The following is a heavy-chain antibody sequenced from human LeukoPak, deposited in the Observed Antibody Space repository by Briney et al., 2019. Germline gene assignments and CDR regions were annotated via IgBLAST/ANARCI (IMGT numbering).Heavy chain of an antibody. CDR2: IYSGGST. J-gene: IGHJ5*02. CDR3: ARDSGGSYA. CDR1: GFTVSSNY. Sequence: PGGSLRLSCAASGFTVSSNYMSWVRQAPGKGLEWVSVIYSGGSTYYADSVKGGFTISRDNSKNTLDLQMNGRRSEDTAVYYWARDSGGSYAWGQGTLVTVSS. D-gene: IGHD1-26*01. V-gene: IGHV3-53*01.